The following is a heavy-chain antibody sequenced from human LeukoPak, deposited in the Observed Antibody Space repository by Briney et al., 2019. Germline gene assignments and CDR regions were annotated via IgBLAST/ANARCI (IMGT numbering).Heavy chain of an antibody. CDR1: GFTFSSYS. V-gene: IGHV3-21*01. CDR3: ARGTTGIAVAEFDY. J-gene: IGHJ4*02. CDR2: ISSSSSYI. D-gene: IGHD6-19*01. Sequence: PGGSLRLSCAASGFTFSSYSMNWVRQAPGKGLEWVSSISSSSSYIYYADSVKGRFTISRDNAKNSLYLQMNSLRAEDTAVYYCARGTTGIAVAEFDYWGQGTLVTVSS.